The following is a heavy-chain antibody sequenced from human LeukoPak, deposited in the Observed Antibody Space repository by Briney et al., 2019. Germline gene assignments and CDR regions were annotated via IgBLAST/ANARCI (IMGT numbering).Heavy chain of an antibody. Sequence: PSETLSLTCTVSGGSISSYYWSWIRQPPGKGLEWIGYIYYSGSTNYNPSLKSRVTISVDTSKNQFSLKLSSVTAADTAVYYCAREASYYDSSGYYPPPFDYWGQGTLVTVSS. CDR2: IYYSGST. CDR3: AREASYYDSSGYYPPPFDY. V-gene: IGHV4-59*12. J-gene: IGHJ4*02. D-gene: IGHD3-22*01. CDR1: GGSISSYY.